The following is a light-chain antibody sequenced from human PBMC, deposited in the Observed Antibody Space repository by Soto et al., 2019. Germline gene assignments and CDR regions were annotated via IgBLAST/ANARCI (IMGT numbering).Light chain of an antibody. V-gene: IGLV2-14*03. CDR1: SSDVGAYNY. CDR2: DVN. CDR3: SSYTSSSTYV. J-gene: IGLJ1*01. Sequence: QSVLTQPASVSGSPGQSITISCTGTSSDVGAYNYVSWYQQHPGKAPRLMIYDVNNRPSGVSNRFSGSKSGNTASLTISGLQAEDEADYYCSSYTSSSTYVFGTGTKVT.